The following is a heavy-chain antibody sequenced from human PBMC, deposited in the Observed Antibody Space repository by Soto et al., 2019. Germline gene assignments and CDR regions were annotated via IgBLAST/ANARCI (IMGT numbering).Heavy chain of an antibody. V-gene: IGHV3-23*01. Sequence: EVQLLESGGGLVQPGGSLRLSCAASGFTFSSYAMSWVRQAPGKGLEWVSAISGSGGSTYYADSVKGRFTISRDNSKNTLYLQMNSLRAEDTAVYYCAKDQRRITIFGVVENWFDPWGQGTLVTVSS. CDR2: ISGSGGST. D-gene: IGHD3-3*01. CDR3: AKDQRRITIFGVVENWFDP. J-gene: IGHJ5*02. CDR1: GFTFSSYA.